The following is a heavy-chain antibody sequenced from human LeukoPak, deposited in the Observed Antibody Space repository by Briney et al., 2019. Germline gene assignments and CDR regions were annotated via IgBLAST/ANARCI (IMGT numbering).Heavy chain of an antibody. Sequence: ASVKVSCKASGYTFTGYYMHWVRQAPGQGLEWMGWINPNSGGTNYAQKFQGRVTMTRDTSISTAYMELNRLRSDDTAMYYCARDRDYGSGIFDYWGQGTLVTASS. D-gene: IGHD3-10*01. CDR1: GYTFTGYY. V-gene: IGHV1-2*02. CDR2: INPNSGGT. CDR3: ARDRDYGSGIFDY. J-gene: IGHJ4*02.